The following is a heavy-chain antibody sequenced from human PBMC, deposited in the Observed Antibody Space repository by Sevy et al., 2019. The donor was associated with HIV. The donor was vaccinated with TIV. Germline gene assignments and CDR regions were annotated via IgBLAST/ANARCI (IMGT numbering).Heavy chain of an antibody. V-gene: IGHV3-30*18. CDR2: ISYDGSNK. CDR1: GFTFSSYG. CDR3: AKDRPSEWTLLGPRKHSFWPAAFDI. D-gene: IGHD1-26*01. Sequence: GGSLRLSCAASGFTFSSYGMHWVRQAPGKGLEWVAVISYDGSNKYYADSVKGRFTISRDNSKNTLYLQMNSLRAEDTAVYYCAKDRPSEWTLLGPRKHSFWPAAFDIWGQGTMVTVSS. J-gene: IGHJ3*02.